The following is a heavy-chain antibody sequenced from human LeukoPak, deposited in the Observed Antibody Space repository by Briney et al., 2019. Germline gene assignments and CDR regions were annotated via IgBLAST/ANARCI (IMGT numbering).Heavy chain of an antibody. CDR2: ISYDGSNK. CDR1: GFTFSSYG. J-gene: IGHJ4*02. CDR3: AKDPNYYGSGSFDY. Sequence: GGSLRLSCAASGFTFSSYGMHWVRQAPGKGLERVAVISYDGSNKYYADSVKGRFTISRDNSKNTLYLQMNSLRAEDTAVYYCAKDPNYYGSGSFDYWGQGTLVTVSS. V-gene: IGHV3-30*18. D-gene: IGHD3-10*01.